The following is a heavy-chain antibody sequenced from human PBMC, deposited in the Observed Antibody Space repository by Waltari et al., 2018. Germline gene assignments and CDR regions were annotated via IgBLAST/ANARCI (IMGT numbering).Heavy chain of an antibody. D-gene: IGHD2-15*01. J-gene: IGHJ6*02. Sequence: QLQLQESGPGLVRPSATLSLTCPVSGGSINTANYYWASIRQPPGKGLEWVGSFFYGGNTYYNPSLKSRVTISVDTSKERFSLRVNSVTAADTAIYYCARVGYCNGDNCFVYFYYAMDVWGPGTTVTVSS. CDR2: FFYGGNT. CDR3: ARVGYCNGDNCFVYFYYAMDV. CDR1: GGSINTANYY. V-gene: IGHV4-39*07.